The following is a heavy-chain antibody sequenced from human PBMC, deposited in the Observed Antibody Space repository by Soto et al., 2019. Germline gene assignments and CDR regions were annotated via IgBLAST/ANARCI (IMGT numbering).Heavy chain of an antibody. CDR3: ARDVGMASRPYLDY. V-gene: IGHV1-46*01. D-gene: IGHD6-6*01. Sequence: ASVKVSCKASGYTFTTYYMYWVRQAPGQGLEWMGIINPSGCSTSFAQKFQGRVTMTRDTSTSTVYIELISLTSEDTAVYYCARDVGMASRPYLDYWGQGTLVTVSS. J-gene: IGHJ4*02. CDR1: GYTFTTYY. CDR2: INPSGCST.